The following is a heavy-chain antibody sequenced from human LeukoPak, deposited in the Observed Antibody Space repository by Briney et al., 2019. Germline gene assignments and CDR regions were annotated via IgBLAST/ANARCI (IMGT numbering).Heavy chain of an antibody. CDR3: ARGVDTAMVTGYYYYYYMDV. D-gene: IGHD5-18*01. J-gene: IGHJ6*03. V-gene: IGHV1-8*01. CDR2: MNPNSGNT. Sequence: ASVKVSCKASGYTFTSYDINWVRQATGQGLEWMGWMNPNSGNTGYAQKFQGRVTMTRNTSISTAYMELSSLRSEDTAVYYCARGVDTAMVTGYYYYYYMDVWGKGTMVTVSS. CDR1: GYTFTSYD.